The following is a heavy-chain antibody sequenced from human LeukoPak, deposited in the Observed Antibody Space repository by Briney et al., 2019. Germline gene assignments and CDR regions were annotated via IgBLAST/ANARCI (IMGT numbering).Heavy chain of an antibody. J-gene: IGHJ6*02. CDR1: GFTFSSYS. V-gene: IGHV3-74*01. CDR2: INGDGRNI. CDR3: TRDLMDYDVSTGLHHYYMDV. Sequence: GGSLRLSCAVSGFTFSSYSMNWVRQAPRKGLVWVSRINGDGRNINYADSVRGRFTISRDNAKNTLYLQMNTLRVEDTAVYYCTRDLMDYDVSTGLHHYYMDVWGQGTTVTVSS. D-gene: IGHD3-9*01.